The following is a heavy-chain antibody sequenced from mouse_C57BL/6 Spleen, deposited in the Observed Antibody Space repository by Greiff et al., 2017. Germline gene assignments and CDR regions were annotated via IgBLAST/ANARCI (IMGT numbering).Heavy chain of an antibody. V-gene: IGHV1-82*01. D-gene: IGHD1-1*01. CDR2: IYPGDGDT. CDR3: ARSGGSSPWAMDY. J-gene: IGHJ4*01. Sequence: VQLQESGPELVKPGASVKISCKASGYAFSSSWMNWVKQRPGKGLEWIGRIYPGDGDTNYNGKFKGKATLTADKSSSTAYMQLSSLTSEDSAVYCCARSGGSSPWAMDYWGQGTSVTVSS. CDR1: GYAFSSSW.